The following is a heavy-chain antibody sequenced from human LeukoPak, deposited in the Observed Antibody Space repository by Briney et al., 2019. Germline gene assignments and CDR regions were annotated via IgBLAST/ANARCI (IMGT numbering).Heavy chain of an antibody. CDR3: ARVRVRGVIITYYYYGMDV. CDR1: GGTFSSYA. J-gene: IGHJ6*02. Sequence: SVKVSCKASGGTFSSYAISWVRQAPGQGLEWMGGIIPIFGAANYAQKFQGRVTITTDESTSTAYMELSSLRSEDTAVYYCARVRVRGVIITYYYYGMDVWGQGTTVTVSS. D-gene: IGHD3-10*01. V-gene: IGHV1-69*05. CDR2: IIPIFGAA.